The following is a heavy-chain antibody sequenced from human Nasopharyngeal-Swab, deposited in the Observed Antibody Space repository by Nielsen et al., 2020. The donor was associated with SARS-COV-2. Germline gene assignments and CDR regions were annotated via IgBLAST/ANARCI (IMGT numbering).Heavy chain of an antibody. V-gene: IGHV3-23*01. Sequence: GESLKISCAASGFTFSRHTMTWVRQAPGKGLEWVSGISDSGGSTTYADSVKGRFTISRDNAKNTLYLQMNSLGAEDTAVYYCAKGGSPSASYYYYGMDVRGQGTRVTVSS. J-gene: IGHJ6*02. CDR1: GFTFSRHT. CDR2: ISDSGGST. CDR3: AKGGSPSASYYYYGMDV.